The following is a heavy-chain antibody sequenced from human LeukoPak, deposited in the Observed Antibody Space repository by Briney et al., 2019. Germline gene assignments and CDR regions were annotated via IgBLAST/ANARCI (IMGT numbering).Heavy chain of an antibody. J-gene: IGHJ4*02. V-gene: IGHV3-30*18. D-gene: IGHD5-18*01. CDR1: GFTFRSYG. CDR2: ISDDGNKK. Sequence: PGGSLRLSCAASGFTFRSYGMHWVRQAPGKGLEWVAVISDDGNKKYYADSAKGRFTISRDSSKNTLYLQMNSLRVEDTAVYYCAKDNKRYSYDYWGQGTLVTVSS. CDR3: AKDNKRYSYDY.